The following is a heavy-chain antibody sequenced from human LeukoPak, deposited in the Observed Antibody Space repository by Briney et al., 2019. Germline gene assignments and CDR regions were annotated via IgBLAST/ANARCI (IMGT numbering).Heavy chain of an antibody. V-gene: IGHV4-4*09. CDR1: GGSICGYY. Sequence: SETLSLTCTVYGGSICGYYWSWIRQPPGKGLEWIGHINTSGSTNYNPSLKSRVTISEDKSKNPFSLKLRSVTAADTAVYYCARVSRDYGSGDYYYMDVWGKGTTVTVSS. D-gene: IGHD3-10*01. J-gene: IGHJ6*03. CDR2: INTSGST. CDR3: ARVSRDYGSGDYYYMDV.